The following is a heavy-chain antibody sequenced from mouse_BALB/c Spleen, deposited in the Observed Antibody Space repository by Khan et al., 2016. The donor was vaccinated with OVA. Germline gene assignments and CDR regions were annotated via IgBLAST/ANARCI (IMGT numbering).Heavy chain of an antibody. J-gene: IGHJ3*01. Sequence: QVQLKQSGPGLVQPSQSLSITCTVSGFSLTSYGVHWVRQSPGKGLEWLGVIWSDGSTDYNAAFISRLSISKDNSKSQVFFKMNSQQANDTAIYYGARNYDYDEGLAYWGQGTLVTVSA. CDR3: ARNYDYDEGLAY. CDR2: IWSDGST. CDR1: GFSLTSYG. D-gene: IGHD2-4*01. V-gene: IGHV2-2*02.